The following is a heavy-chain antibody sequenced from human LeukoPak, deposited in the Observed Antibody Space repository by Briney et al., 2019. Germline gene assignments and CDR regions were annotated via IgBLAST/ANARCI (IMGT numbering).Heavy chain of an antibody. D-gene: IGHD2-2*01. CDR2: ISGSGGST. CDR3: AKAGGIVVPAGDAFDI. Sequence: GGSLRLSCAASGFPLRNYAMNWVRQAPGKGLEWVSVISGSGGSTYYADSVKGRFTISRDNSKNTLYLQMNSLRAEDTAVYYCAKAGGIVVPAGDAFDIWGQGTMVTVSS. CDR1: GFPLRNYA. J-gene: IGHJ3*02. V-gene: IGHV3-23*01.